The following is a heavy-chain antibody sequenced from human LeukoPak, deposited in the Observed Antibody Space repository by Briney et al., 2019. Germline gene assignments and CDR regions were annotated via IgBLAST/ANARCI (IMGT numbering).Heavy chain of an antibody. CDR2: INPHSGGT. CDR3: ARESRRQLVHY. Sequence: GASVKVSCKASGYTFTDYYMHWVRQAPGQGLEWMGWINPHSGGTDHAQKFQGRVTMTRDTSISTAYMELSRLRSDDTAVYYCARESRRQLVHYWGQGTLVTVSS. J-gene: IGHJ4*02. D-gene: IGHD6-13*01. CDR1: GYTFTDYY. V-gene: IGHV1-2*02.